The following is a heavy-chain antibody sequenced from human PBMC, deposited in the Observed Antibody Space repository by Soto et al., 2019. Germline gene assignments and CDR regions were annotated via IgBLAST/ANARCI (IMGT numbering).Heavy chain of an antibody. D-gene: IGHD1-7*01. J-gene: IGHJ3*02. V-gene: IGHV4-61*01. Sequence: PSETLSLTCTVSGGSVSSGSYYWNWIRQPPGKGLEWIGYIYYSGSINYNPSLKSRVTISVDTSKNQFSLKLSSVTAADTAVYYCARDPRELKNVFDIRGQGTLVTVSS. CDR3: ARDPRELKNVFDI. CDR2: IYYSGSI. CDR1: GGSVSSGSYY.